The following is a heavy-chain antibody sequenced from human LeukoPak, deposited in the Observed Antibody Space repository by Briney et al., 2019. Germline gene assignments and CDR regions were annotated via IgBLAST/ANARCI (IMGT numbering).Heavy chain of an antibody. V-gene: IGHV4-59*12. CDR1: GGSISSYY. Sequence: PSETLSLTCTVSGGSISSYYWSWIRQPPGKGLEWIGYISYSGSTYYNPSLKSRVTISVDTSKSQFSLKLSSVTAADTAVYYCARDPSNTSGWYIYFDYWGQGTLVTVSS. CDR3: ARDPSNTSGWYIYFDY. CDR2: ISYSGST. D-gene: IGHD6-19*01. J-gene: IGHJ4*02.